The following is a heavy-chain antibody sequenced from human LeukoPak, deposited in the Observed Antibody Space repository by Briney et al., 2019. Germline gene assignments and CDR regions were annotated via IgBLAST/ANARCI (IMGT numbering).Heavy chain of an antibody. Sequence: PSETLSLTCTVSGGSISSSSYYWGWIRQPPGKGLEWIGSIYYSGSTYYNPSLKSRVTISVDTSKNQFSLKLSSVTAADTAVYYCARHGGYSGYDYDYWGQGTLVTVSS. V-gene: IGHV4-39*01. CDR3: ARHGGYSGYDYDY. CDR2: IYYSGST. D-gene: IGHD5-12*01. J-gene: IGHJ4*02. CDR1: GGSISSSSYY.